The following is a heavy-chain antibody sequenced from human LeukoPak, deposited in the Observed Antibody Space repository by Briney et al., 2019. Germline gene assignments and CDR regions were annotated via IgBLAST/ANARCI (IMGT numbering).Heavy chain of an antibody. J-gene: IGHJ4*02. CDR3: ARDLIWSSSWYGEGPFDY. CDR2: INWNGGST. D-gene: IGHD6-13*01. Sequence: GGSLRLSCAASGFTFDDYGMSWVRHAPGKGLEWVSGINWNGGSTVYADSVKGRFTISRDNAQNSLYLQMNSLRAEDAALYYCARDLIWSSSWYGEGPFDYWGQGTLVTVSS. V-gene: IGHV3-20*04. CDR1: GFTFDDYG.